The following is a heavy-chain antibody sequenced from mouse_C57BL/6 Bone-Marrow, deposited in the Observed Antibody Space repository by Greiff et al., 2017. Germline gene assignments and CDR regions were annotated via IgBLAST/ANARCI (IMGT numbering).Heavy chain of an antibody. J-gene: IGHJ4*01. CDR3: ARRGWLRYAMDY. D-gene: IGHD2-2*01. Sequence: QVQLQQPGAELVRPGTSVKLSCTASGYTFTSYWMHWVKQRPGQGLEWIGVIDPSDSYTNYNQKFKGKATLTVDTSSSTAYMQLSSLTSEDSAVYYCARRGWLRYAMDYWGQGTSVTVSS. CDR2: IDPSDSYT. V-gene: IGHV1-59*01. CDR1: GYTFTSYW.